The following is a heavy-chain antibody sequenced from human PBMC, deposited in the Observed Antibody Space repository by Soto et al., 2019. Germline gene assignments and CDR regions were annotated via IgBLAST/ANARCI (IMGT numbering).Heavy chain of an antibody. CDR2: INHSGST. Sequence: SETLSLTCAVYGGSFSGYDWSWIRQPPGKGLEWIGEINHSGSTNYNPSLKSRVTISVDTSKNQFSLKLSSVTAADTAVYYCARVTRTPGIAVAGTCFDYWGQGTLLTVSS. CDR1: GGSFSGYD. CDR3: ARVTRTPGIAVAGTCFDY. V-gene: IGHV4-34*01. J-gene: IGHJ4*02. D-gene: IGHD6-19*01.